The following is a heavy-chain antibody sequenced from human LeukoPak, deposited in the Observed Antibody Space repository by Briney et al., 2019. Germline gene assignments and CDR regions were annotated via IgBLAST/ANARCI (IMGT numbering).Heavy chain of an antibody. J-gene: IGHJ4*02. CDR1: GFTFSSYA. V-gene: IGHV3-23*01. CDR3: TRGRDCRYCSGSGCQLYFFDY. Sequence: GGPLTLSCAASGFTFSSYAMSWVRQAPGKGLEWVSAISGSGGITYYADSVKGRFTISRDNSKNPLYLQMNSLRAEDTAVYYCTRGRDCRYCSGSGCQLYFFDYWGQGTLVTVSS. CDR2: ISGSGGIT. D-gene: IGHD2-15*01.